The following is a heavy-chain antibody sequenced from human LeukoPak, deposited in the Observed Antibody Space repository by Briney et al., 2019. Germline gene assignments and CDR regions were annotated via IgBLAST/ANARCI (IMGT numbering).Heavy chain of an antibody. D-gene: IGHD3-3*01. Sequence: ASVKVSCKASGYTFTGYYTHWVRQAPGQGLEWMGWINPNSGGTNYAQKFQGRVTMTRDTSISTAYMELSRLRSDDTAVYYCARTIYYYYYMDVWGKGTTVTVSS. J-gene: IGHJ6*03. V-gene: IGHV1-2*02. CDR1: GYTFTGYY. CDR3: ARTIYYYYYMDV. CDR2: INPNSGGT.